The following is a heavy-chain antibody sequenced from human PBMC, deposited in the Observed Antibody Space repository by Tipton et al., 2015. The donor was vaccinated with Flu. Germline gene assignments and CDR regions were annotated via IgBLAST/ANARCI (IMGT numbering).Heavy chain of an antibody. Sequence: TLSLTCTVSGGPLSSFYWNWIRQPAGKGLEWVGRIYTSGNTNYSPSLKSRVTMSVDTSKNQFSLKLSSMTAADTAVYYCARGQGNSGWRYFDYWGQGTLVTVSS. CDR1: GGPLSSFY. J-gene: IGHJ4*02. CDR3: ARGQGNSGWRYFDY. V-gene: IGHV4-4*07. CDR2: IYTSGNT. D-gene: IGHD6-19*01.